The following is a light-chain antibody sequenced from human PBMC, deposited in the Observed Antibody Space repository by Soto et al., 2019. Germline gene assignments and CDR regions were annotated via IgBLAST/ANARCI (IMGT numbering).Light chain of an antibody. J-gene: IGKJ4*01. CDR1: QSFDKY. V-gene: IGKV1-39*01. Sequence: DIQMTQYPSSLSASVGDRVTITCRASQSFDKYLSWYQQKPGKGPNLLIYAASNLRTGVPSRFSGSGSGTEFTLTISGLLPEDFATYFCQQSYSTPSLTFGGGTKVESK. CDR3: QQSYSTPSLT. CDR2: AAS.